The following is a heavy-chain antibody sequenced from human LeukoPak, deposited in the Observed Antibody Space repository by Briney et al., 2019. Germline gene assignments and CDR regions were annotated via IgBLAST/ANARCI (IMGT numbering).Heavy chain of an antibody. CDR2: IYYAGST. CDR3: ARQIGSSGPDC. J-gene: IGHJ4*02. V-gene: IGHV4-39*01. D-gene: IGHD6-19*01. CDR1: GGSISNSSYF. Sequence: SETLSLTCSVSGGSISNSSYFWGWVRQPPGKGLEWIGSIYYAGSTYYNPSLKSRVTISKDTSKNQFALRLSSVTAADTAVYYCARQIGSSGPDCWGQGTLVTASS.